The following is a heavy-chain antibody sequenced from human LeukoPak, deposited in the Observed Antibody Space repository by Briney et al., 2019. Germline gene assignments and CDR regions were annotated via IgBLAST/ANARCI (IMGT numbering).Heavy chain of an antibody. CDR1: GGSSSGYY. V-gene: IGHV4-34*01. CDR3: ARGQFRYNFDY. Sequence: PSETLSLTCAAYGGSSSGYYWSWIRQPPGKGLEWIGEINHSGSTNYNPSLKSRVTISVDTSKNQFSLKLSSVTAADTAVYYCARGQFRYNFDYWGQGNLVTVSP. D-gene: IGHD5-12*01. J-gene: IGHJ4*02. CDR2: INHSGST.